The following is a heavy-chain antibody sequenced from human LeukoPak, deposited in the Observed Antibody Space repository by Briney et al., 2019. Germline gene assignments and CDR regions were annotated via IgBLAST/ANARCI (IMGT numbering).Heavy chain of an antibody. Sequence: ASVKVSCKASGYTFTSYDINWVRQATGQGLEWMGWMNPNSGNTGYAQKFRGRVTMTRNTSISTAYMELSSLRSEDTAVYYCARAHYDSSGYPRYWGQGTLVTVSS. D-gene: IGHD3-22*01. CDR3: ARAHYDSSGYPRY. CDR2: MNPNSGNT. V-gene: IGHV1-8*01. J-gene: IGHJ4*02. CDR1: GYTFTSYD.